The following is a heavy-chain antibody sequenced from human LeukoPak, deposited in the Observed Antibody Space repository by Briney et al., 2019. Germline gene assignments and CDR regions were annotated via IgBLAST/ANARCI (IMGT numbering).Heavy chain of an antibody. CDR2: IYTSGST. Sequence: PSETLSLTCTLSGGSISSYYWNWIRQPAGKGLEWIGRIYTSGSTNYNPSLKSRVTISVDTSKNQFSLKLSSVTAADTAVYYCAREYSSSSYYFDYWGQGTLVTVSS. D-gene: IGHD6-6*01. V-gene: IGHV4-4*07. CDR3: AREYSSSSYYFDY. CDR1: GGSISSYY. J-gene: IGHJ4*02.